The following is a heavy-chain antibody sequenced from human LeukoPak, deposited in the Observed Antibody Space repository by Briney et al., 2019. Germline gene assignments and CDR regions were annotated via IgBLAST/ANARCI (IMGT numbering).Heavy chain of an antibody. CDR3: VKQSTARSLGE. D-gene: IGHD6-6*01. V-gene: IGHV3-23*01. J-gene: IGHJ4*02. Sequence: GGSLRLSCAASGFPFTFAMSWVRQAPGKGLEWVSTISGSGGDTYYAESVKGRFTISRDNSKDALYLQMDSLRAEDTAVYYCVKQSTARSLGEGGRGTLVTVSS. CDR1: GFPFTFA. CDR2: ISGSGGDT.